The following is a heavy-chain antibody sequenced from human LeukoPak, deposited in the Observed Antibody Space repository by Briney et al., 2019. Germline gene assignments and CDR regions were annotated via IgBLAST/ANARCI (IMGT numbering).Heavy chain of an antibody. CDR2: IYYSGST. Sequence: SETLSFTCTVSGGSISSYYWSWIRQPPGKGLEWIGYIYYSGSTNYNPSLKSRVTISVDTSKNQFSLKLSSVTAADTAVYYCARHCSGGSCPLGAFDYWGQGTLVTVSS. CDR1: GGSISSYY. D-gene: IGHD2-15*01. V-gene: IGHV4-59*01. J-gene: IGHJ4*02. CDR3: ARHCSGGSCPLGAFDY.